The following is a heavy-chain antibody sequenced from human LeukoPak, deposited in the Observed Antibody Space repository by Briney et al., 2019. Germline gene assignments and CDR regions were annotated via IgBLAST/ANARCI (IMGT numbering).Heavy chain of an antibody. V-gene: IGHV4-34*01. J-gene: IGHJ4*02. Sequence: SETLSLTCAAYGGSFSGYYWSWIRQPPGKGLEWIGEINHRGRNNYNPSFKSRVTLLVDTSKNQFSLKLSSVTAADPAVYYCASEVEVGARYFDYWGQGTLVTVSS. D-gene: IGHD1-26*01. CDR2: INHRGRN. CDR1: GGSFSGYY. CDR3: ASEVEVGARYFDY.